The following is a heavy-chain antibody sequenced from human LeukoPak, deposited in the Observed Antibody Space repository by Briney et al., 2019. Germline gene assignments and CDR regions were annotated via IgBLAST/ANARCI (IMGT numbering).Heavy chain of an antibody. CDR3: ARLLTVGAQNDAFDI. CDR2: ISTAGSYI. J-gene: IGHJ3*02. CDR1: GFTFSSYS. D-gene: IGHD3-10*01. V-gene: IGHV3-21*01. Sequence: GGSLRLSCAASGFTFSSYSMNWVRQAPGKGLDWVSSISTAGSYIYYADSVKGRVTISRDNAKSSLYLQMNSLRAEDTAVYYCARLLTVGAQNDAFDIWGQGTMVTVSS.